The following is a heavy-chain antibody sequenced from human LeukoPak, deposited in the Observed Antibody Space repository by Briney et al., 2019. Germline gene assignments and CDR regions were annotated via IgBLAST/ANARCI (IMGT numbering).Heavy chain of an antibody. J-gene: IGHJ6*03. Sequence: ASVKVSCKASGGTFSSYAISWERQAPGQGLEWMGGIIPIFGTANYAQKFQGRVTITADESTSTAYMELSSLRSEDTAVYYCARVPYYYDSSGYYPDRYYYYYMDVWGKGTTVTVSS. CDR1: GGTFSSYA. V-gene: IGHV1-69*13. CDR3: ARVPYYYDSSGYYPDRYYYYYMDV. CDR2: IIPIFGTA. D-gene: IGHD3-22*01.